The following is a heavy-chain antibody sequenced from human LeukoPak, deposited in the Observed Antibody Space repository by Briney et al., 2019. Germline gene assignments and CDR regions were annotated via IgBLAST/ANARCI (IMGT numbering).Heavy chain of an antibody. CDR2: ISYDGGNK. CDR3: AKDLGYSGSYIGC. CDR1: GFTFSSYV. D-gene: IGHD1-26*01. V-gene: IGHV3-30*18. J-gene: IGHJ4*02. Sequence: GRSLRLSCAASGFTFSSYVMHWVRQAPGKGLEWVAFISYDGGNKYYADSVKGRFTISRDNSKNTLYLQMNSLRTEDTAVYYCAKDLGYSGSYIGCWGQGTLVTVSS.